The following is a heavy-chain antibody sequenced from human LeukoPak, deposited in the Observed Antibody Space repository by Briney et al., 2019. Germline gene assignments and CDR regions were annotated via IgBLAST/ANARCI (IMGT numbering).Heavy chain of an antibody. Sequence: GGSLRLSCAASGFTFSSYWMHWVRQAPGKGLVWVSRINSDGSSTSYADSVKGRFTISRDNAKNSLYLQMNSLRAEDTALYYCAKGDRLNVAAAVDYWGQGTLVTVSS. J-gene: IGHJ4*02. CDR2: INSDGSST. CDR3: AKGDRLNVAAAVDY. CDR1: GFTFSSYW. D-gene: IGHD6-13*01. V-gene: IGHV3-74*01.